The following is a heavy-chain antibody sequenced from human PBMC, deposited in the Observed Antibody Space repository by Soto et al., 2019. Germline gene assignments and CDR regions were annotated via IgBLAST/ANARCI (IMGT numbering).Heavy chain of an antibody. V-gene: IGHV4-4*07. CDR2: VYSSGTT. J-gene: IGHJ4*02. CDR1: GGSINSYW. CDR3: ARDIGSYAYGEGY. Sequence: PSETLSLTCSVSGGSINSYWWSWIRQPAGKGLEWIGRVYSSGTTDYNPSLNSRAILSVETSKNQFSLKLSSVTAADTAVYYCARDIGSYAYGEGYWGQGIQVTVS. D-gene: IGHD3-10*01.